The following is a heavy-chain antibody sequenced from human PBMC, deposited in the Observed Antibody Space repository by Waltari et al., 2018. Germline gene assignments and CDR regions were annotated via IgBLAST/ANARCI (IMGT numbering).Heavy chain of an antibody. V-gene: IGHV3-7*01. D-gene: IGHD6-13*01. CDR2: IKTDGSET. Sequence: EVQVVGSGGGLVKPGGSLRLSCAASGFPFSTSWMTWVRQAPGKGLEWVANIKTDGSETYYVDSVKGRFTISRDNTKNSLYLQMSSLRAEDTAVYYCAIGGVETSWYWRYWGQGTLVTVSS. CDR3: AIGGVETSWYWRY. J-gene: IGHJ4*02. CDR1: GFPFSTSW.